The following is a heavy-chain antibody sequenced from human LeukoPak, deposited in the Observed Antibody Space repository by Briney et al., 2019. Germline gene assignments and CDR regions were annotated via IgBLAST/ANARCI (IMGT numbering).Heavy chain of an antibody. J-gene: IGHJ6*02. CDR2: IIPIFGTA. CDR3: ARAPVGGRWIVVVITGPYYYYGMDV. V-gene: IGHV1-69*13. CDR1: GGTFSSYA. Sequence: VASVKVSCKASGGTFSSYAISWVRQAPGQGLEWMGGIIPIFGTANYAQKFQGRVTITADESTSTAYMELSSLRSEDTAVYYCARAPVGGRWIVVVITGPYYYYGMDVWGQGTTVTVSS. D-gene: IGHD3-22*01.